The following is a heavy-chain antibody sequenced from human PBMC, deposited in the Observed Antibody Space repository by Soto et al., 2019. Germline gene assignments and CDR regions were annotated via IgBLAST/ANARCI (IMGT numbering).Heavy chain of an antibody. J-gene: IGHJ4*02. CDR3: ARVGGPVYGGPDY. Sequence: SETLSLTCTVSGGSISSYYWSWIRQPPGKGLEWIGYIYYSWSTNYNPSLKSRVTISVDTSKNQFSLKLSSVTAADTAVYYCARVGGPVYGGPDYWGQGTLVTVSS. D-gene: IGHD5-12*01. CDR1: GGSISSYY. V-gene: IGHV4-59*01. CDR2: IYYSWST.